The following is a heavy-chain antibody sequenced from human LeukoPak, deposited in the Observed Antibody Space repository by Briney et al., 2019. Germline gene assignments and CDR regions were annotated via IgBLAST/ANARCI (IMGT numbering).Heavy chain of an antibody. V-gene: IGHV1-2*02. J-gene: IGHJ5*02. CDR2: INPNSGGT. Sequence: ASVKVSCKASGYTFTGQYLHWVRQGPGQGLERMGWINPNSGGTKYAQKFQGRVTMTRDTSISTAYMELSRLRSDDTAVYYCAREGQWQFNWFDPWGQGTLVTVSS. CDR3: AREGQWQFNWFDP. CDR1: GYTFTGQY. D-gene: IGHD6-19*01.